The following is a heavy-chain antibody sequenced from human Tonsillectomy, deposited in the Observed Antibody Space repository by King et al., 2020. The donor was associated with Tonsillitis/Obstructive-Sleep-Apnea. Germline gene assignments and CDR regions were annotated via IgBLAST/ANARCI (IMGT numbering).Heavy chain of an antibody. D-gene: IGHD2-2*01. Sequence: QLVQSGAEVKKPGASVKVSCKASGYTFTSYGISWVRQAPGQGLEWMGWISAYSGNTNYAQKLQGRVTMTTDTSTSTADMELRSLRSDDTAVYYCARDYCSSTSCYARYFDYWGQGTLVTVSS. J-gene: IGHJ4*02. V-gene: IGHV1-18*01. CDR2: ISAYSGNT. CDR1: GYTFTSYG. CDR3: ARDYCSSTSCYARYFDY.